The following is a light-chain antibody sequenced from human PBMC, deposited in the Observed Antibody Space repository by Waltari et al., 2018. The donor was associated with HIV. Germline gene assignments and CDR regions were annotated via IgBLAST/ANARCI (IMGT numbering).Light chain of an antibody. CDR2: RNN. J-gene: IGLJ3*02. CDR1: SSNIGSNY. CDR3: AAWDDSLSGL. Sequence: QSVLTQPPSASGTPGQRVTISCSGSSSNIGSNYVYWYQQLPGPAPKLLIYRNNRRPSGVPDRFAGSKSGPSASLAISGLRSEDEADYYCAAWDDSLSGLFGGGTKLTVL. V-gene: IGLV1-47*01.